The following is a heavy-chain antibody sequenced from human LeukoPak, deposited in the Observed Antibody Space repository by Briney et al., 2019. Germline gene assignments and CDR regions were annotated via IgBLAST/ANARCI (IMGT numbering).Heavy chain of an antibody. V-gene: IGHV3-53*01. D-gene: IGHD3-10*01. CDR2: IYSGGST. CDR3: ARHGSITMVRGRLRYYYMDV. Sequence: GSLRLSCAVSGFSVSSNYMSWVRQAPGKGLEWVSVIYSGGSTYYADSVKGRFTISRDNSKNTLYLQMNSLRAEDTAVYYCARHGSITMVRGRLRYYYMDVWGKGTTVTIPS. CDR1: GFSVSSNY. J-gene: IGHJ6*03.